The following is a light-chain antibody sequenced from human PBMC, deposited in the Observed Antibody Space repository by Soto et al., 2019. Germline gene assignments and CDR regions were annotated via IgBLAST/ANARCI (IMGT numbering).Light chain of an antibody. Sequence: DTVMTQSPDSLAVSLGERATINCKSSQSVLYSSNNKNYLAWYQQKPGQPPKLLIYWASTRESGVPDRLSGSGCGTDFTLTISGPQAEDVAVYYCQEHLSTPLTFGGGTKVELK. CDR1: QSVLYSSNNKNY. V-gene: IGKV4-1*01. CDR2: WAS. J-gene: IGKJ4*01. CDR3: QEHLSTPLT.